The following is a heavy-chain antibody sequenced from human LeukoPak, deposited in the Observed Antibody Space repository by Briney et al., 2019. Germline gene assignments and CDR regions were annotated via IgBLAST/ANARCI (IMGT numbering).Heavy chain of an antibody. CDR1: GYTFTGYY. CDR3: ARTKTVTTFSLGY. J-gene: IGHJ4*02. CDR2: INPNSGGT. Sequence: ASVKVSCKASGYTFTGYYMHWVRQAPGQGLEWMGWINPNSGGTNYAQKFQGRVTMTRDTSISTAYMELSRLRSDDTAVYYCARTKTVTTFSLGYWGQGTLVTVSS. V-gene: IGHV1-2*02. D-gene: IGHD4-17*01.